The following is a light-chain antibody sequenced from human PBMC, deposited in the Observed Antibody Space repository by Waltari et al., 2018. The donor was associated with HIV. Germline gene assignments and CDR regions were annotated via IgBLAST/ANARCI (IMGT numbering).Light chain of an antibody. CDR3: SSYTSSSTLVV. J-gene: IGLJ2*01. CDR1: SSDVGGYNY. Sequence: QSALTQPASVSGSPGQSITISCTGTSSDVGGYNYVSWYQQHPGKAPKLMIYDVSNRPSGVSKPFSGSESGNTASLTISGLQAEDEADYYCSSYTSSSTLVVFGGGTKLTVL. CDR2: DVS. V-gene: IGLV2-14*01.